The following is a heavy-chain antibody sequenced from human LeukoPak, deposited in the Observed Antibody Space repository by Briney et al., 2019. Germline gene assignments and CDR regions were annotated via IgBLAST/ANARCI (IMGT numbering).Heavy chain of an antibody. J-gene: IGHJ4*02. Sequence: SETLSLTCTVSGGSISSGSYYWSWIRQPAGKGLEWIGRIYTSGSTNYNPSLKSRVTISVDTSKNQFSLKLSSVTAADTAVYYCARGGFGAKGLFDYWGQGTLVTVS. CDR1: GGSISSGSYY. V-gene: IGHV4-61*02. D-gene: IGHD3-3*01. CDR3: ARGGFGAKGLFDY. CDR2: IYTSGST.